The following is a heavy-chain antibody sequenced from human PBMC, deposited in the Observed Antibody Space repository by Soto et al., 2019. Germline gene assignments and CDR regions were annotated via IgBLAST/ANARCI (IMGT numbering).Heavy chain of an antibody. CDR1: GFTFSSYA. CDR2: ISYDGSNK. CDR3: AKDRIQFLEWFRPYFDV. J-gene: IGHJ4*02. V-gene: IGHV3-30*04. Sequence: GGSLRLSCAASGFTFSSYAMHWVRQAPGKGLEWVAVISYDGSNKFHADSVKGRFTISRDNSRNTLSLQMSGLRPEDTAIYYCAKDRIQFLEWFRPYFDVWGQGTLVTVSS. D-gene: IGHD3-3*01.